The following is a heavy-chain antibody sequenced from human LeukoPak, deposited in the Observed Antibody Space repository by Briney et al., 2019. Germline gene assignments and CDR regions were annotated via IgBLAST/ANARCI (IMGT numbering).Heavy chain of an antibody. CDR3: ACFDWYSTPAYMDV. J-gene: IGHJ6*03. V-gene: IGHV4-59*01. CDR1: GGSISSYY. D-gene: IGHD3-9*01. Sequence: PSETLSLTCTASGGSISSYYWSWIRQPPGKGLGWIGYIYYSGSTNYNPSLKSRVTISVDTSKNQFSLKLSSVTAADTAVYYCACFDWYSTPAYMDVWGKGTTVTVSS. CDR2: IYYSGST.